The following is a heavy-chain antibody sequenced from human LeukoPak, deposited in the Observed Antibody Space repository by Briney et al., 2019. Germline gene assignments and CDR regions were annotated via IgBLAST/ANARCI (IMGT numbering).Heavy chain of an antibody. CDR3: ARAHLTYSNYNDY. CDR2: IIPIFGTA. V-gene: IGHV1-69*06. CDR1: GGTFSSYA. Sequence: SVKVSCKASGGTFSSYAISWVRQAPGQGLEWMGRIIPIFGTANYAQKFQGRVTITADKSTSTAYMELSSLRSEDTAVYYCARAHLTYSNYNDYWGQGTLVTVSS. J-gene: IGHJ4*02. D-gene: IGHD4-11*01.